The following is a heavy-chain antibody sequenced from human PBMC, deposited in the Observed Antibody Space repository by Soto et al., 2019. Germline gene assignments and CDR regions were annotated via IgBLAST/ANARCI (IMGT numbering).Heavy chain of an antibody. V-gene: IGHV3-33*01. CDR2: IWYDGSNK. Sequence: HPGWSLRLSCASSVFTFISYGMHWVRQSPGKGLEWVAVIWYDGSNKYYADSVKGRFTISRDNSKNTLYLQMNSLRAEDTAVYYCARELGYCSSTSCRNPYYYYGMDVWGQGTTVTVSS. D-gene: IGHD2-2*01. J-gene: IGHJ6*02. CDR3: ARELGYCSSTSCRNPYYYYGMDV. CDR1: VFTFISYG.